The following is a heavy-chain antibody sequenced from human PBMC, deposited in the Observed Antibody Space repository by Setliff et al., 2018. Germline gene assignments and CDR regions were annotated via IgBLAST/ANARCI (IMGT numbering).Heavy chain of an antibody. CDR2: IWDDGSTS. V-gene: IGHV3-33*08. CDR1: GVPLSGHY. CDR3: ARGYSAGYRIDY. Sequence: LSLTCAVYGVPLSGHYWTWVRQTPGKGLEWVAVIWDDGSTSTYADSVKGRFTVSRDNAKNTLYLQMSSLRAEDSAVYYCARGYSAGYRIDYWGQGTLVTVSS. D-gene: IGHD5-18*01. J-gene: IGHJ4*02.